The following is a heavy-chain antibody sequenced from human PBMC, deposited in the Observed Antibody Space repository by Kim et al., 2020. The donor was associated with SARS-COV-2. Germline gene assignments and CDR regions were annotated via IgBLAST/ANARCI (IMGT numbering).Heavy chain of an antibody. D-gene: IGHD6-19*01. V-gene: IGHV3-20*04. J-gene: IGHJ6*02. CDR2: INWNGGST. Sequence: GGSLRLSCAASGFTFGDYGRSWVRQAPGKGLEWVSGINWNGGSTGYADSVKGRFTISRDNAKNSLYLQMNSLRAEDTALYYCARGRKQWLSYYYYYGMDAWGPGTTVTVS. CDR1: GFTFGDYG. CDR3: ARGRKQWLSYYYYYGMDA.